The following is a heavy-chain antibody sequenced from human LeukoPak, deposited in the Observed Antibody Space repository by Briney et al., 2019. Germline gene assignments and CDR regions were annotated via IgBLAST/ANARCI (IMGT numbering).Heavy chain of an antibody. CDR3: ARITCGGDCRAHYYHYYMDV. CDR2: IYTSGST. CDR1: GGSINTYY. D-gene: IGHD2-21*02. Sequence: PSETLSLTCTVSGGSINTYYWSWIRQPAGKGLEWIGRIYTSGSTKYNPSLRSRVTISVDTSRNQFSLKLSSVTAADTAVYYCARITCGGDCRAHYYHYYMDVWGKGTRVTISS. J-gene: IGHJ6*03. V-gene: IGHV4-4*07.